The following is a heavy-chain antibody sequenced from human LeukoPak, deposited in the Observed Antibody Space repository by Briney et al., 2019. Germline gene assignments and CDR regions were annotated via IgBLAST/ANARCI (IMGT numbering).Heavy chain of an antibody. CDR3: ARDGAEGDNSAFDI. J-gene: IGHJ3*02. Sequence: GGFLRLSCAASGVTLSDHHMDWVRQAPGEGLEWVGRTRNKARGYTTEYAASVKGRFTISRDDSTTLVYLQMNSLKTEDTAVYFCARDGAEGDNSAFDIWGQGTVVTVSS. V-gene: IGHV3-72*01. CDR2: TRNKARGYTT. CDR1: GVTLSDHH. D-gene: IGHD3-22*01.